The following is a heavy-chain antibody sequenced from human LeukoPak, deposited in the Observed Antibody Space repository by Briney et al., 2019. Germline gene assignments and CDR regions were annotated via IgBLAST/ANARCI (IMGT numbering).Heavy chain of an antibody. V-gene: IGHV3-23*01. J-gene: IGHJ4*02. Sequence: PGGSLRLSCAASGFTFSSYAMGWVRQAPGKGLEWVSAISGSGGSTYYADSVKGRFTISRDNSKNTLYLQMNSLRAEDTAVYYCAKDGIVVVPAATTGGPAAGIHWGQGTLVTVSS. CDR3: AKDGIVVVPAATTGGPAAGIH. CDR1: GFTFSSYA. D-gene: IGHD2-2*01. CDR2: ISGSGGST.